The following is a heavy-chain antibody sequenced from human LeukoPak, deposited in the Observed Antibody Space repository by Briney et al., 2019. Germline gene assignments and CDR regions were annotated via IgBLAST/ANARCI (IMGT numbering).Heavy chain of an antibody. CDR3: ARGLIPLYYFDY. CDR1: GGTFSSYA. CDR2: IIPIFGTA. V-gene: IGHV1-69*05. J-gene: IGHJ4*02. Sequence: SVKVSCKASGGTFSSYAISWVRQAPGQGVEWMGGIIPIFGTANYAQKFQGRVTITTDEPTSTAYMELSSLRSEDTAVYYCARGLIPLYYFDYWGQGTLVTVSS. D-gene: IGHD2-8*01.